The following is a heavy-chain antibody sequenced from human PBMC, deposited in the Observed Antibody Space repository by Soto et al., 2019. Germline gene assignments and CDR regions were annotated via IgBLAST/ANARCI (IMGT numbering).Heavy chain of an antibody. Sequence: KPSETLSLTCAVSGGSITSANWWTWVRQPPGGGLEWIGEISHSGITSYKASLKSRVTMSVDKTKNDVSLKLTSVTAADTAVYYCARVLRGWFDPWGQGTPVTVSS. CDR3: ARVLRGWFDP. CDR2: ISHSGIT. J-gene: IGHJ5*02. CDR1: GGSITSANW. V-gene: IGHV4-4*02.